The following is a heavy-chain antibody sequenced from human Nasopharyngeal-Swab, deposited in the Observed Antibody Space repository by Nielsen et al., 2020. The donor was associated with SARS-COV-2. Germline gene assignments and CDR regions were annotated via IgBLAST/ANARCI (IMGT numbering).Heavy chain of an antibody. CDR3: ARGSVAVAGSDWYFDL. D-gene: IGHD6-19*01. V-gene: IGHV3-33*01. J-gene: IGHJ2*01. CDR1: GFTFSSYG. Sequence: GESLKISCAASGFTFSSYGMLWVRQAPGKGLEWVAVIWYDGSNKYYADSVKGRFTISRDNSKNTLYLQMNSLRAEDTAVYYCARGSVAVAGSDWYFDLWGRGTLVTVSS. CDR2: IWYDGSNK.